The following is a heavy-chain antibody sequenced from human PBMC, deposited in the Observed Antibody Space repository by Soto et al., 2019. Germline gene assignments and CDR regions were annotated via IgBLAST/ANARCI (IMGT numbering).Heavy chain of an antibody. CDR2: INSDGSGT. CDR1: GFTFSTYW. Sequence: GGSLRLSCATSGFTFSTYWMHWVRQAPGKGLVWVSRINSDGSGTYYADSVKGRFTISRDNAKNTVYLQMNSLRAEDTAVYFCATLPYTYCLITTDYWGQGTLVTVSS. CDR3: ATLPYTYCLITTDY. V-gene: IGHV3-74*01. D-gene: IGHD5-18*01. J-gene: IGHJ4*02.